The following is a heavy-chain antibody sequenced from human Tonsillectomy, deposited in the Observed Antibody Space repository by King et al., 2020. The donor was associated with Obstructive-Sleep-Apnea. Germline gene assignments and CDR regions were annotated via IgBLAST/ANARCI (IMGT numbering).Heavy chain of an antibody. D-gene: IGHD6-19*01. CDR1: GGSISSYY. CDR3: ARVHGSGPHANNWFDP. CDR2: IYYSGST. V-gene: IGHV4-59*01. J-gene: IGHJ5*02. Sequence: QLQESGPGLVKPSETLSLTCTVSGGSISSYYWSWIRQPPGKGLEWIGYIYYSGSTNYNPSLKSRVTISVDTSKNQFSLKLSSVTAADTAVYYCARVHGSGPHANNWFDPWGQGTLVTVSS.